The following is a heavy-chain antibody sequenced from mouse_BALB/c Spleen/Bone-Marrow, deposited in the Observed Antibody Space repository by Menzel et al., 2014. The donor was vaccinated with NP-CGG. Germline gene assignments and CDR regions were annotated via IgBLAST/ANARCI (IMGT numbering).Heavy chain of an antibody. CDR1: GFSLTSYG. CDR3: AREDGYFHYYAVDY. CDR2: IWAGGST. J-gene: IGHJ4*01. D-gene: IGHD2-3*01. Sequence: VKLLESGPGLVAPSQSLSITCTVSGFSLTSYGVHWVRQPPGKGLEWLGIIWAGGSTNYNSALMSRLSISKDNSKSXVSLKMNSLQTDDTAMYYCAREDGYFHYYAVDYWGQGTSVTVSS. V-gene: IGHV2-9*02.